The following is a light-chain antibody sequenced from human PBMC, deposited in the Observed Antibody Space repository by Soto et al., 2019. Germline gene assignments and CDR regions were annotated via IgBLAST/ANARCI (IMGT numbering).Light chain of an antibody. Sequence: DIQMTQSPSTLSASVGDRVTITCRASQSIGIWLAWYQQKTGKAPKLLIYTASTLGSGVPSRFSGSGSGTEFTLTISSLPPDDFATYYCQHYNNYPVTFGQGTKLEIK. J-gene: IGKJ2*01. V-gene: IGKV1-5*03. CDR2: TAS. CDR1: QSIGIW. CDR3: QHYNNYPVT.